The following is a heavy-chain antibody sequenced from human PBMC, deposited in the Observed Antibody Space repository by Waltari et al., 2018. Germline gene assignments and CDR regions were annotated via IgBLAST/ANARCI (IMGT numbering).Heavy chain of an antibody. J-gene: IGHJ4*02. CDR1: GFTFSSYG. D-gene: IGHD6-6*01. Sequence: QVQLVESGGGVVQPGRSLRLSCAASGFTFSSYGMHWVRQAPGKGLEWVAVISYDGSNKYYADSVKGRFTISRDNSKNTLYLQMNSLRAEDTAVYYCAKDRQYSSSSYFDYWGQGTLVTVSS. CDR3: AKDRQYSSSSYFDY. V-gene: IGHV3-30*18. CDR2: ISYDGSNK.